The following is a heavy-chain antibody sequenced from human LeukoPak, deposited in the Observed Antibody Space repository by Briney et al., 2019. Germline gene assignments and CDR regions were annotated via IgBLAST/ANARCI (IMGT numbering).Heavy chain of an antibody. CDR3: ARDRGAAGYMDV. J-gene: IGHJ6*03. CDR2: IYNTGRV. Sequence: SETLSLTCTVSGGSISSDFWSWIRQPPGKGLEWIGYIYNTGRVNYNPSLKTRVTISVETSKNQFSLQLSSVTAADTAMYYCARDRGAAGYMDVWGKGTTVIVSS. D-gene: IGHD3-10*01. V-gene: IGHV4-59*01. CDR1: GGSISSDF.